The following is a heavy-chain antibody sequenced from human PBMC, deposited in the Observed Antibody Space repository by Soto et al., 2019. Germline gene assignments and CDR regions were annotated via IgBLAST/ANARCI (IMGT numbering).Heavy chain of an antibody. J-gene: IGHJ5*02. CDR3: AMDSGDNWNYGWFDP. V-gene: IGHV1-18*01. Sequence: QVQLVQSGAEVKKPGASVMVSCKASGYTFTSYGISWVRQAPGQGLELMGWISAYNGNTNYAQKLQGRVTMTTVTSTRTAYMELRSLRSDVTSVYYCAMDSGDNWNYGWFDPWGQGTLVTVSS. CDR2: ISAYNGNT. CDR1: GYTFTSYG. D-gene: IGHD1-7*01.